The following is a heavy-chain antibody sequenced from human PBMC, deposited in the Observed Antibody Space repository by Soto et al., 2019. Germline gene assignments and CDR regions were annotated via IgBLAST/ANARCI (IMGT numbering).Heavy chain of an antibody. Sequence: QVQLVQSGAEVKKPGSSGKVSCKASGGPFSSYAISWVRQAPGQRLEGMGGVIPIFGTANYAPTFQGRVTITADESTSTAYMELSSLRSEDTAVYYCARVVAGIAASFDYWGQGTLVTVSS. J-gene: IGHJ4*02. D-gene: IGHD6-13*01. CDR3: ARVVAGIAASFDY. CDR1: GGPFSSYA. V-gene: IGHV1-69*01. CDR2: VIPIFGTA.